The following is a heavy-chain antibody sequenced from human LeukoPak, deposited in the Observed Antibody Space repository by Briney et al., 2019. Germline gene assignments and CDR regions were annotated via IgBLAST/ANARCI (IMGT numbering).Heavy chain of an antibody. V-gene: IGHV1-2*06. Sequence: GSVKVSCKTSGDTFNDHHIQSVRQAAGQRLEWRGRIQPRTGDTDFAQKFQDRATITRDMSITTRYLELTSLTSDDTAVYYCASHYGAGPVWGQGTLVTVS. CDR2: IQPRTGDT. CDR3: ASHYGAGPV. J-gene: IGHJ4*02. CDR1: GDTFNDHH. D-gene: IGHD3-10*01.